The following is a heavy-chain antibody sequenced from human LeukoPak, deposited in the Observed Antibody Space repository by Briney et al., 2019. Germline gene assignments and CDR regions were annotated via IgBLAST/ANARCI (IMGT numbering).Heavy chain of an antibody. CDR2: ISYDGSNK. D-gene: IGHD1-1*01. J-gene: IGHJ4*02. CDR1: GFTFSSYA. CDR3: ARSPQVRGYFDY. Sequence: PGRSLRLSCAASGFTFSSYAMHWVRQAPGKGLEWVAVISYDGSNKYYADSVKGRFTISGDNSKNTLYLQMNSLRAEDTAVYYCARSPQVRGYFDYWGQGTLVTVSS. V-gene: IGHV3-30-3*01.